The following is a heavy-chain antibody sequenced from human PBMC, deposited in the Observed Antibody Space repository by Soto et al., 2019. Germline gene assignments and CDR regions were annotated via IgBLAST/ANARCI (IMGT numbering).Heavy chain of an antibody. Sequence: QVQLVQSGAEVKKPGASVKVSCKASGYTFTRYDINWVRQATGQGLEWMGWMNPNTGMTGDAQKFQGRVTMTRNTSTSTAYMELSSLRSEDTAVYYCAREIAGKVPNWGQGTLVTVSS. V-gene: IGHV1-8*01. D-gene: IGHD3-10*01. CDR2: MNPNTGMT. CDR1: GYTFTRYD. CDR3: AREIAGKVPN. J-gene: IGHJ4*02.